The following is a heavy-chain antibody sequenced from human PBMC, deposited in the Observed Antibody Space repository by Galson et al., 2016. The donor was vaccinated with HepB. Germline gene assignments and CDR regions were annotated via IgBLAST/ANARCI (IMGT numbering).Heavy chain of an antibody. CDR2: TTSRSSHI. CDR3: AKSAGTGGIDY. CDR1: GFTLSSFS. D-gene: IGHD2-8*02. V-gene: IGHV3-21*01. Sequence: SLRLSCAASGFTLSSFSMNWVRQAPGKGLEWVSSTTSRSSHIFYADSVKGRFTVSRDNVKNSLSLQMTSLRADDTAVYFCAKSAGTGGIDYWGQGTLVTVSS. J-gene: IGHJ4*02.